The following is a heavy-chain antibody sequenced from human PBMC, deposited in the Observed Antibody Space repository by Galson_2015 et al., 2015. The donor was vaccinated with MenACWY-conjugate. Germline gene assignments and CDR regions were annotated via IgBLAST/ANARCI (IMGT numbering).Heavy chain of an antibody. V-gene: IGHV2-70*04. J-gene: IGHJ4*02. CDR1: GFSLSTSGMR. CDR3: VRTSYCSGGRCYSPFDF. D-gene: IGHD2-15*01. Sequence: PALVKPTQTLTLTCTFPGFSLSTSGMRVNWVRQPPGKALEWLARIGWDDGKLYNTSLRTRLTISKDTSKNQGVLTMTNMDPVDTATYYCVRTSYCSGGRCYSPFDFWGQGTLVTVSS. CDR2: IGWDDGK.